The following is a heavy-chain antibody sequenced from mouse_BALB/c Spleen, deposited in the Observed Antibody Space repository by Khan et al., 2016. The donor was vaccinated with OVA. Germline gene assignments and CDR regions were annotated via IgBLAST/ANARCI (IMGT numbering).Heavy chain of an antibody. CDR2: IWSDGST. V-gene: IGHV2-6-2*01. CDR1: GFSLTSYA. CDR3: ARQQFPLSMDS. J-gene: IGHJ4*01. Sequence: VQLKESGPDLVAPSQSLSITCTVSGFSLTSYAIHWVRQPPGKGLEWLVVIWSDGSTTYNSALKSRLSISKDNSKSQVFLKINSLQTDDTAMYYCARQQFPLSMDSWGQGTSVTVSS.